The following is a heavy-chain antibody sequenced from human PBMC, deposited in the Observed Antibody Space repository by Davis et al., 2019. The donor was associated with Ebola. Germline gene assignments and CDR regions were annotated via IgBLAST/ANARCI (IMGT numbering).Heavy chain of an antibody. CDR1: GYTFINYG. Sequence: ASVKVSCKASGYTFINYGITWVRQAPGQGLEWLGWFRTYDGNTNYAQKLQDRVTMTTDTSTTTVFMELRNLRSDDTAVYWCARGEGAPDYWGQGTLVTVSS. D-gene: IGHD1-26*01. CDR3: ARGEGAPDY. V-gene: IGHV1-18*04. J-gene: IGHJ4*02. CDR2: FRTYDGNT.